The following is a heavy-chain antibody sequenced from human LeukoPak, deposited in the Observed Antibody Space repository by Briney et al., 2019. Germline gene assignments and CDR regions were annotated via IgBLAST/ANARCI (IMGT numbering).Heavy chain of an antibody. V-gene: IGHV4-31*03. CDR3: ARDSSSWGGDGAFNI. J-gene: IGHJ3*02. Sequence: PSQTLSLTCTVSGGSISSGGYYWSWIRQHPGKGLEWIGYIYYSGSTYYNPSLKSRVTISVDTSKNQFSLKLSSVTAAATAVYYCARDSSSWGGDGAFNIWGQGTMVTVSS. CDR2: IYYSGST. D-gene: IGHD6-13*01. CDR1: GGSISSGGYY.